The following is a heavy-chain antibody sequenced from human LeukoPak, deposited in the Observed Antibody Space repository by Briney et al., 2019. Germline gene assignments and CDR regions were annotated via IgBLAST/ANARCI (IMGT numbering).Heavy chain of an antibody. CDR3: ARAGNYDFWSGYYAFDY. CDR2: IWYDGSNK. CDR1: GFTFSSYG. D-gene: IGHD3-3*01. J-gene: IGHJ4*02. V-gene: IGHV3-33*01. Sequence: GGSLRLSCAASGFTFSSYGMHWVRQAPGKGLEWVAVIWYDGSNKYYADSVKGRFTISRDNAKNSLYLQMNSLRAEDTAVYYCARAGNYDFWSGYYAFDYWGQGTLVTVSS.